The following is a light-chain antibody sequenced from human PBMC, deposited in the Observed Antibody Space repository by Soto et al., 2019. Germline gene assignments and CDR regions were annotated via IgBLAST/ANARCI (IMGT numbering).Light chain of an antibody. V-gene: IGKV3-15*01. CDR1: QTVSNN. CDR3: QQSNTWPRFT. CDR2: DTF. Sequence: EVGMTQSPATLSVSPGERATLSCRASQTVSNNLAWYQQKPNQAPRLLIFDTFTRATGIPARVRASGSGTEFTLSINSLQSEASAVYFCQQSNTWPRFTFGPGTKVEIK. J-gene: IGKJ3*01.